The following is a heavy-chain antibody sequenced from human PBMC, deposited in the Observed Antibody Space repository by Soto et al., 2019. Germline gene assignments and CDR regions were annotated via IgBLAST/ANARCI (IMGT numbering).Heavy chain of an antibody. CDR1: GFTFSSYA. D-gene: IGHD5-12*01. V-gene: IGHV3-23*01. J-gene: IGHJ4*02. CDR3: AKDLGIVATIAGSFDY. CDR2: ISGSGGST. Sequence: EVQLLESGGGLVQPGGSLRLSCAASGFTFSSYAMSWVRQAPGKGLEWVSAISGSGGSTYYADSVKGRFTISRDNSKNTLYLQMNSLRAEDTAVYYCAKDLGIVATIAGSFDYWGQGTLVTVSS.